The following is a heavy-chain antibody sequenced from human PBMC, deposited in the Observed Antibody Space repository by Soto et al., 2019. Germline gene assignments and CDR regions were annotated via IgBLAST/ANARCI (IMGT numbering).Heavy chain of an antibody. CDR3: ARIHGIAAAGMYYYYGMDV. D-gene: IGHD6-13*01. V-gene: IGHV2-70*01. CDR2: IDWDDDK. CDR1: GFSLSTSGMC. Sequence: SGPLLVNPTPTLTLTCTFSGFSLSTSGMCVSWIRQPPGKALEWLALIDWDDDKYYSTSLKTRLTISKDTSKNQVVLTMTNMDPVDTATYYCARIHGIAAAGMYYYYGMDVWGQGTTVTVSS. J-gene: IGHJ6*02.